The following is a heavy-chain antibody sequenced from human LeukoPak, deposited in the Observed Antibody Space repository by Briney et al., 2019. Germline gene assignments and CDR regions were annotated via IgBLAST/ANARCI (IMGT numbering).Heavy chain of an antibody. D-gene: IGHD5-18*01. J-gene: IGHJ4*02. Sequence: GGSLRLSCAASGFTFSSYAMSWVRQAPGKGLEWVSAISGSGGSTYYADSVKGRFTISRDNSKNTPYLQMNSLRAEDTAVYYCANSPRGYSYGTRQFDYWGQGTLVTVSS. CDR1: GFTFSSYA. CDR3: ANSPRGYSYGTRQFDY. CDR2: ISGSGGST. V-gene: IGHV3-23*01.